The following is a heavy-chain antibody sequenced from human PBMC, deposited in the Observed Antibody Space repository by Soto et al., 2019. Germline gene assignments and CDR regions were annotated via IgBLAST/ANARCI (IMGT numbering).Heavy chain of an antibody. CDR2: INAGNGNT. Sequence: ASVKVSCKASGYTFTSYAIHWVRQAPGQRLEWMGWINAGNGNTKYSQKFQGRVTITRDTSASTAYMELSSLRSEDTAVYYCARAPRSRWYAPWGQGTLVTVFS. D-gene: IGHD6-13*01. V-gene: IGHV1-3*01. CDR1: GYTFTSYA. J-gene: IGHJ5*02. CDR3: ARAPRSRWYAP.